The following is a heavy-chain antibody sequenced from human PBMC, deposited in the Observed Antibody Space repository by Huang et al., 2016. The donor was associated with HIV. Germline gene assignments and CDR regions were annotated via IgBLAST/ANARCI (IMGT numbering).Heavy chain of an antibody. Sequence: QVQLQESGPGLVKPSETLSLTCTVSGGSISTYYWSWIRQSAGKGLEWIGRFYTRGNTNYNPSLRSRGTMLVDTSKNQFSLRLTSVTAADTAVYYCARENEFCGSTNCHHYYYGLDVWGQGTTVTVSS. CDR3: ARENEFCGSTNCHHYYYGLDV. CDR2: FYTRGNT. CDR1: GGSISTYY. D-gene: IGHD2-2*01. J-gene: IGHJ6*02. V-gene: IGHV4-4*07.